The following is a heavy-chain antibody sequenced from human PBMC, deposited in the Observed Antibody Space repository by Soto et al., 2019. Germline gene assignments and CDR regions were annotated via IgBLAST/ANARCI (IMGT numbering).Heavy chain of an antibody. J-gene: IGHJ6*02. Sequence: SVKVSCKASGGTFSSYAISWVRQAPGQGLEWMGGIIPIFGTANYAQKFQGRVTITADKSTSTAYMELSSLRSEDTAVYYCARGFCSSTSCYDNYGMDVWGQGTTVTV. V-gene: IGHV1-69*06. CDR1: GGTFSSYA. CDR3: ARGFCSSTSCYDNYGMDV. D-gene: IGHD2-2*01. CDR2: IIPIFGTA.